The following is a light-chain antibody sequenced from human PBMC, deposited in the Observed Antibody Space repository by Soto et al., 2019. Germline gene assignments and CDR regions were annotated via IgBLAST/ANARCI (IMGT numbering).Light chain of an antibody. V-gene: IGLV1-44*01. CDR3: AAWDDSLNGRYV. CDR1: SSHIGSNT. J-gene: IGLJ1*01. Sequence: QSVLTQPPSASGTPGQRVIISCSGSSSHIGSNTVNWYQHLPGTAPKLLIYSNNQRPSGVPDRFSGSKSGTSASLAISGLQSEDEADYYCAAWDDSLNGRYVFGTGTKLTVL. CDR2: SNN.